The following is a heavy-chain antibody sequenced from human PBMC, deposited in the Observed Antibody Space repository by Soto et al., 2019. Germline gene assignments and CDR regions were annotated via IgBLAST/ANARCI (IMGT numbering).Heavy chain of an antibody. CDR2: IYYSGST. D-gene: IGHD2-15*01. CDR3: ASAVVAATPADYYYYYGMDV. Sequence: SETLSLTCTVSGGSVSSGSYYWSWIRQPPGKGLEWIGYIYYSGSTNYNPSLKSRVTISVDTSKNQFSLKLSSVTAADTAVYYCASAVVAATPADYYYYYGMDVWGQETTVTVSS. J-gene: IGHJ6*02. V-gene: IGHV4-61*01. CDR1: GGSVSSGSYY.